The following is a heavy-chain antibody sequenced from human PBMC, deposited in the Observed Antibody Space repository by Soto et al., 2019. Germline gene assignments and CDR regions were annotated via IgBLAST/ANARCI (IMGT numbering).Heavy chain of an antibody. J-gene: IGHJ6*03. CDR1: GFTFSSYG. D-gene: IGHD5-12*01. CDR3: ARARTDSGRLNYYYYYYMDV. V-gene: IGHV3-30*03. Sequence: PGGSLRLSCAASGFTFSSYGMHWVRQAPGKGLEWVSVISYSSSNKYYADSVKGRFTISRDNAKNSLYLQMNSLRAEDTAVYYCARARTDSGRLNYYYYYYMDVWGKGTTVTVSS. CDR2: ISYSSSNK.